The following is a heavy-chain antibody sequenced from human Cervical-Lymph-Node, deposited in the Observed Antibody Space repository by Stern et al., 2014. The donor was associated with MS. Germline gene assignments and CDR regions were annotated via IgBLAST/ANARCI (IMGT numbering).Heavy chain of an antibody. CDR2: IFPRDSNT. J-gene: IGHJ4*02. CDR1: GYLFDDYW. CDR3: ASSPATPSGYDRFDY. D-gene: IGHD5-12*01. V-gene: IGHV5-51*03. Sequence: VQLVQSGAEVKKPGESLKISCEASGYLFDDYWIGWVRQMSGRGLELVAIIFPRDSNTRYSPSVPGQATISADQSISSAYLQRSSLKAADPAMYYCASSPATPSGYDRFDYWGQGALVTVSS.